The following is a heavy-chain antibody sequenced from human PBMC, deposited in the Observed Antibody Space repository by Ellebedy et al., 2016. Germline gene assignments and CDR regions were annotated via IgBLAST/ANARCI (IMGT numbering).Heavy chain of an antibody. D-gene: IGHD6-19*01. CDR2: INHDGSEI. CDR3: ERLKSVAGGDY. J-gene: IGHJ4*02. V-gene: IGHV3-7*01. CDR1: GFTFSSYW. Sequence: GGSLRLSCAASGFTFSSYWMSWVRQAPGKGLESVADINHDGSEIYYVDSVKGRFTISRDNAKNSLFLQMNSLRAEDTAVYYCERLKSVAGGDYWGQGTLVTVSS.